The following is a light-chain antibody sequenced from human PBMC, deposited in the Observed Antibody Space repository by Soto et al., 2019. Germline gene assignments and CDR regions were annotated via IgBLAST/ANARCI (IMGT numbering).Light chain of an antibody. Sequence: DIQMTQSPSSLSASLGDRVTITCQASQDISNYLNWYQQKPGKAPKLLIYDTSNLETGVPSRFSGSGYGTDFTFTISSLQPEDIATYYCQQYDHLPHFGGGTKVEIK. CDR3: QQYDHLPH. CDR2: DTS. CDR1: QDISNY. V-gene: IGKV1-33*01. J-gene: IGKJ4*01.